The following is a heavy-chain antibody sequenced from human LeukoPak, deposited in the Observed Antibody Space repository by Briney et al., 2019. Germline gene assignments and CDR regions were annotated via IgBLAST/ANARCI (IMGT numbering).Heavy chain of an antibody. V-gene: IGHV4-61*01. D-gene: IGHD1-14*01. CDR1: GGSISSSSYY. J-gene: IGHJ4*02. CDR2: IYYSGST. CDR3: ARAYREGFDY. Sequence: SETLSLTCTVSGGSISSSSYYWSWIRQPPGKGLEWIGYIYYSGSTNYNPSLKSRVTISVDTSKNQFSLKLSSVSAADTAVYYCARAYREGFDYWGQGTLVTVPS.